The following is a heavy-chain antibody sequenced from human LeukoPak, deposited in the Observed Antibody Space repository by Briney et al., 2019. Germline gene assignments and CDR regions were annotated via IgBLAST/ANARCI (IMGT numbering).Heavy chain of an antibody. CDR3: AKDYDFWSGPGFDY. J-gene: IGHJ4*02. D-gene: IGHD3-3*01. CDR1: GFPFNDYY. Sequence: PGGSLRLSCAASGFPFNDYYMTWIRQAPGKGLEWVSAISGSGGSTYYADSVKGRFTISRDNSKNTLYLQMNSLRAEDTAVYYCAKDYDFWSGPGFDYWGQGTLVTVSS. CDR2: ISGSGGST. V-gene: IGHV3-23*01.